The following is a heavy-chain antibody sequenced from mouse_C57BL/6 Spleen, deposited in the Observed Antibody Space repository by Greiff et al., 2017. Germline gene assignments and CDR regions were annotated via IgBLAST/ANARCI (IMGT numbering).Heavy chain of an antibody. CDR3: ARGDPSMGY. V-gene: IGHV1-26*01. D-gene: IGHD3-3*01. J-gene: IGHJ4*01. Sequence: QLQQSGPELVKPGASVKISCKASGYTLTDYYMNWVKQSHGKSLEWIGDINPNNGGTSYNQKFKGKATLTVDKSSSTAYMELRSLTSEDSAVYYCARGDPSMGYWGQGASVTVSS. CDR2: INPNNGGT. CDR1: GYTLTDYY.